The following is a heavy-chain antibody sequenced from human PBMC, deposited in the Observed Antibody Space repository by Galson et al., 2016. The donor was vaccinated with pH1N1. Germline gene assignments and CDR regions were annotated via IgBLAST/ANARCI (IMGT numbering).Heavy chain of an antibody. CDR3: AKGAGANYLVDD. D-gene: IGHD4/OR15-4a*01. Sequence: SVKVSCKASGYTFTAHYIHWVRQARGQGLEWMGWVNTDNGGTKFAAKFQGRVTMSRDRATTTAYMELGSLRSDDTAIYYFAKGAGANYLVDDWGQGTLVIVSS. CDR2: VNTDNGGT. CDR1: GYTFTAHY. V-gene: IGHV1-2*02. J-gene: IGHJ4*02.